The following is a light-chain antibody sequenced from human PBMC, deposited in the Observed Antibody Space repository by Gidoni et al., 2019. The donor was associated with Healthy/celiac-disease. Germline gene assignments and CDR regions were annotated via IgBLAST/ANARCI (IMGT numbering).Light chain of an antibody. CDR2: GAS. CDR3: QQYGSSPRT. CDR1: QSVSSSY. V-gene: IGKV3-20*01. J-gene: IGKJ1*01. Sequence: EIVLTQSPGTLSLSPGERATLSCRASQSVSSSYLAWYQQKPGQAPSLLFYGASSMATSIPDRFSGSGSGTDFTLTISRLELDDFAVYYCQQYGSSPRTFGQGTKVEIK.